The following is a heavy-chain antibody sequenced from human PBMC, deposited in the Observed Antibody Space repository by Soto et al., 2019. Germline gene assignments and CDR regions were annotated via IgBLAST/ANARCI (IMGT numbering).Heavy chain of an antibody. J-gene: IGHJ6*02. Sequence: GGSLRLSCATSGFTFSSYEMNWVRQAPGKGLEWVSYISSSGSTIYYADSVKGRFTISRDNAKNSLYLQMDSLRAEHTAVYYCARDQEARSFFPYYYGMDVWGQGTTVTVSS. CDR3: ARDQEARSFFPYYYGMDV. V-gene: IGHV3-48*03. CDR1: GFTFSSYE. D-gene: IGHD6-6*01. CDR2: ISSSGSTI.